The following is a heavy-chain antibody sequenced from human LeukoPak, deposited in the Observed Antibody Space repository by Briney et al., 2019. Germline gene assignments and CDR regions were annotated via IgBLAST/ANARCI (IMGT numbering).Heavy chain of an antibody. V-gene: IGHV3-73*01. CDR1: GFTFSGSA. CDR2: IRSKANSYAT. D-gene: IGHD1-1*01. Sequence: GGCLRLSCAASGFTFSGSAMHWVRQASGEGLEWVGRIRSKANSYATAYAASVKGRFTISRDDSKNTAYLQMNSLKTEDTAVYYCTRQDFTTVDYWGQGTLVTVSS. J-gene: IGHJ4*02. CDR3: TRQDFTTVDY.